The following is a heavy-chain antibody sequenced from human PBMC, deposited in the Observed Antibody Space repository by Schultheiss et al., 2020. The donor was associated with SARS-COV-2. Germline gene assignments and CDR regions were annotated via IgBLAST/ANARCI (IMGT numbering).Heavy chain of an antibody. Sequence: GGSLRLSCAASGFTVSSNYMSWVRQAPGKGLEWVSVIYSCGSTYYADSVKGRFTISRDNSKNTLYLQMNSLRAEDTAVYYCAREDSDDYIWGSYRYFDYWGLGTLVTVAS. CDR1: GFTVSSNY. CDR2: IYSCGST. CDR3: AREDSDDYIWGSYRYFDY. J-gene: IGHJ4*02. D-gene: IGHD3-16*02. V-gene: IGHV3-66*03.